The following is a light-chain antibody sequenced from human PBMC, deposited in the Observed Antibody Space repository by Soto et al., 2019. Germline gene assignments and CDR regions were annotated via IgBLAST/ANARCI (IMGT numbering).Light chain of an antibody. V-gene: IGLV1-40*01. Sequence: QSVLTQPPSVSGAPGQMVTISCSGSSSNIGAGYDVHWYQQLPRTAPKLLIYGNSNRPSGVPDRFSASKSGTSASLAITGLQPEDEADYYCQCYDGGPLFGGGTQLTVL. CDR3: QCYDGGPL. CDR1: SSNIGAGYD. J-gene: IGLJ3*02. CDR2: GNS.